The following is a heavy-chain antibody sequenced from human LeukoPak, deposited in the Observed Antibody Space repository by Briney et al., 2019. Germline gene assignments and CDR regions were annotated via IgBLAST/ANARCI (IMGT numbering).Heavy chain of an antibody. V-gene: IGHV3-33*06. Sequence: PGGSLRLSCAASGFTFNHHGMHWVRQAPGKRLEWVAVIWSDGSNKFYADSVRGRFTISRDDSRKTVYLQMDRMTAEDTAIYYCAKDAQRGFDYSNSLEYWGQGALVTVSS. CDR2: IWSDGSNK. J-gene: IGHJ4*02. CDR1: GFTFNHHG. CDR3: AKDAQRGFDYSNSLEY. D-gene: IGHD4-11*01.